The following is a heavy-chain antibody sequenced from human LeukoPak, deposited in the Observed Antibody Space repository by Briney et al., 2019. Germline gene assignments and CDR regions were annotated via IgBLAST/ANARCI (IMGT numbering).Heavy chain of an antibody. Sequence: SETLSLTCAVYGGSFSGYYWSWIRQPPGEGLEWIGEINHSGSTNYNPSLKSRVTISVGTSKNQFSLKLSSVTAADTAVYYCARACRVAARPYYYYYMDVWGKGTTVTVSS. D-gene: IGHD6-6*01. CDR1: GGSFSGYY. V-gene: IGHV4-34*01. J-gene: IGHJ6*03. CDR3: ARACRVAARPYYYYYMDV. CDR2: INHSGST.